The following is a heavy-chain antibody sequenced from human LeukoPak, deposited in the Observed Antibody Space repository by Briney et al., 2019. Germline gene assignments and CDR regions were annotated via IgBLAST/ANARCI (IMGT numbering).Heavy chain of an antibody. CDR3: ARELGYCSSTSCYCWFDH. J-gene: IGHJ5*02. CDR2: IDHSGST. CDR1: GGSISSGGYS. V-gene: IGHV4-30-2*01. D-gene: IGHD2-2*01. Sequence: SETLSLTCAVSGGSISSGGYSWSWIRQPPGKGLEWIGYIDHSGSTYYNPSLKSRVTISVDRSKNQFSLKLSSVTAADTAVYYCARELGYCSSTSCYCWFDHWGQGTLVTVSS.